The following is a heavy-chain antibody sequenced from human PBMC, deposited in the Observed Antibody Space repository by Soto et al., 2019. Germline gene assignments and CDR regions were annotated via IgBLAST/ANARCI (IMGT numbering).Heavy chain of an antibody. CDR2: INPNSGGT. Sequence: QVQLVQSGAEVKKPGASVMVSCKASGYTFTGYYIHWVRQAPGQGLEWMGWINPNSGGTNYAQKFQGRVTVTRDTSITTAYMDLTRLTSDDTAVYYCARGTGGYWGQGTLVTVSS. D-gene: IGHD3-10*01. CDR3: ARGTGGY. CDR1: GYTFTGYY. J-gene: IGHJ4*02. V-gene: IGHV1-2*02.